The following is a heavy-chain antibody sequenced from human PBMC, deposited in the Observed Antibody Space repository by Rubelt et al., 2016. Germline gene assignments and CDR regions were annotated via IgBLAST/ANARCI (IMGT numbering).Heavy chain of an antibody. CDR1: GFTFSSYS. D-gene: IGHD5-12*01. Sequence: EVLLVQSGGGLVEPGGSLRLSCAASGFTFSSYSMNWVRQAPGKGLEWVSYISSSSTIYYADSVKGRFTISRDNSKNTLYLQMTSLRAEDTALYYCAKELTGVATIGYYFDNWGQGTLVTVSS. CDR2: ISSSSTI. CDR3: AKELTGVATIGYYFDN. J-gene: IGHJ4*02. V-gene: IGHV3-48*01.